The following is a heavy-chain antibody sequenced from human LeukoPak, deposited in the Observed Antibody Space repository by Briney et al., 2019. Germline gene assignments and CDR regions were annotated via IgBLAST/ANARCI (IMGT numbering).Heavy chain of an antibody. V-gene: IGHV1-2*02. CDR1: GYTFTGYY. CDR2: INPNSGGT. Sequence: ASVKVSCKASGYTFTGYYMHWVRQAPGQGLEWMGWINPNSGGTNYAQKFQGRVTTTEDTSTDTAYMELSSLRSEDTAVYYCATRAPVLWFGELLDYWGQGTLVTVSS. J-gene: IGHJ4*02. CDR3: ATRAPVLWFGELLDY. D-gene: IGHD3-10*01.